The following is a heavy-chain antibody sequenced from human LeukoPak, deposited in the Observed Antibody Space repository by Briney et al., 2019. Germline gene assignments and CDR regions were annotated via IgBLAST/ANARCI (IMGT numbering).Heavy chain of an antibody. D-gene: IGHD3-16*01. CDR1: GGSISSYY. J-gene: IGHJ4*02. CDR2: IYYSGST. Sequence: ETSETLSLTCTVSGGSISSYYWSWIRQPPGKGLEWIGYIYYSGSTNYNPSLKSRVTISVHTSKNQFSLKLSSVTAADTAVYYCAGLGYWGYFDYWGQGTLVTVSS. CDR3: AGLGYWGYFDY. V-gene: IGHV4-59*08.